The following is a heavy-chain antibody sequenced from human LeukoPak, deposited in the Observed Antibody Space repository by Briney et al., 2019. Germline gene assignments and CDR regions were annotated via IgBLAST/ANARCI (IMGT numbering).Heavy chain of an antibody. V-gene: IGHV4-31*03. J-gene: IGHJ3*02. Sequence: SQTLSLTCTVSGDSVTSDGYFWTWIRQHPGKGLEWIGYISNSGTTSYNPSLKSRVSISVDTSNNQFSLWLSSVTAADTAVYYCARDVVVTSSPDAFDIWGQGTMVTVSS. CDR3: ARDVVVTSSPDAFDI. D-gene: IGHD2-21*02. CDR2: ISNSGTT. CDR1: GDSVTSDGYF.